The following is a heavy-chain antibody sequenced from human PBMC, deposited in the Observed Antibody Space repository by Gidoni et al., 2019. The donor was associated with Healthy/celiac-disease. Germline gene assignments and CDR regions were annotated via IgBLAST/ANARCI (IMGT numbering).Heavy chain of an antibody. J-gene: IGHJ3*02. D-gene: IGHD3-22*01. V-gene: IGHV3-30*18. Sequence: QVQLVESGGGVVQPGRSLRLSWPASGSTFSGYGLTWVRQAPGKGLEWVAVISYDGSNKYYADSVKGRFTISRDNSKNTLYLQMNSLRAEDTAVYYCAKLQTAYYYDSSGYYYDAFDIWGQGTMVTVSS. CDR1: GSTFSGYG. CDR2: ISYDGSNK. CDR3: AKLQTAYYYDSSGYYYDAFDI.